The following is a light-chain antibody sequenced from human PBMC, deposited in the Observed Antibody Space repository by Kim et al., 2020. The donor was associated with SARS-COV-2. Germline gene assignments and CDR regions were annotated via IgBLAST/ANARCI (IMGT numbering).Light chain of an antibody. CDR1: QSVSSN. J-gene: IGKJ2*01. Sequence: IVMTQSPATLSVSPGERATLSCRASQSVSSNLAWYQLKPGQAPRLLIYDASTRATGTPARFSGSGSGTEFTLTISSLQSEDFAIYYCQQYNDWPPGDTFGQGTKLEI. CDR2: DAS. CDR3: QQYNDWPPGDT. V-gene: IGKV3-15*01.